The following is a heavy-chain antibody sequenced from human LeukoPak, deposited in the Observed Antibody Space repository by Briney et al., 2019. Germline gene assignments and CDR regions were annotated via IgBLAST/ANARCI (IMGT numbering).Heavy chain of an antibody. CDR2: INHSGST. Sequence: SETLSLTCAVYGGSFSGYYWSWIRQPPGKGLEWIGEINHSGSTNYNPSLKSRVTISVDTSKNQFSLKLSSVTAADTAVYYRARGASYYYGSGSYYTYWGQGTLVTVSS. CDR3: ARGASYYYGSGSYYTY. D-gene: IGHD3-10*01. CDR1: GGSFSGYY. V-gene: IGHV4-34*01. J-gene: IGHJ4*02.